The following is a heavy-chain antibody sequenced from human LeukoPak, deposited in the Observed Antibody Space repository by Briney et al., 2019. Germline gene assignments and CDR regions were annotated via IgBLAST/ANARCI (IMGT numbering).Heavy chain of an antibody. CDR1: GVSISSYY. V-gene: IGHV4-59*12. D-gene: IGHD6-13*01. CDR2: IYFIGST. CDR3: ARDLGSSWYRNAFDI. J-gene: IGHJ3*02. Sequence: SETLSLTCTVSGVSISSYYWSWIRQPPGKGLEWIGCIYFIGSTNYNPSLKSRVTISVDTSKNQFSLKLSSVTAADTAVYYCARDLGSSWYRNAFDIWGQGTMVTVSS.